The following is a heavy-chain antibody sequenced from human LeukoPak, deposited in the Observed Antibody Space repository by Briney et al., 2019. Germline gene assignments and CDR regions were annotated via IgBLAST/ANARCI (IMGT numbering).Heavy chain of an antibody. CDR3: AISTANWASDY. D-gene: IGHD7-27*01. Sequence: PGGSLRRSCAAGGFTFSSYGMHGGRQATGKGLEWVAVISYDGSNKYYADSVKGRFTISRDNPKNTLYLQMNSLRAEDTAVYYCAISTANWASDYWGQGTLVTVSS. V-gene: IGHV3-30*03. CDR2: ISYDGSNK. J-gene: IGHJ4*02. CDR1: GFTFSSYG.